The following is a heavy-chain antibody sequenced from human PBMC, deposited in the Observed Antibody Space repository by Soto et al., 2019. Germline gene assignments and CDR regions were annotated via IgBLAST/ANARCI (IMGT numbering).Heavy chain of an antibody. CDR2: MHHSGSI. CDR1: GDSITNNKW. Sequence: QVQLQESGPGLVKPSGTLSLTCSVSGDSITNNKWWSWVRQPPGKGLEWIGEMHHSGSIHYNAPLKSRATISVDKSSNQFSLQLTSVTAADTALYFCARHDNMTLGSQDLDSWGPGTLVTVSS. D-gene: IGHD1-1*01. V-gene: IGHV4-4*02. CDR3: ARHDNMTLGSQDLDS. J-gene: IGHJ4*02.